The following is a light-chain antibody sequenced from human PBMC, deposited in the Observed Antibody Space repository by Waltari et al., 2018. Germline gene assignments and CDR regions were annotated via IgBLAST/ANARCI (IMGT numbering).Light chain of an antibody. V-gene: IGKV2-29*02. J-gene: IGKJ3*01. CDR2: EVS. CDR3: MQGLHPPLT. CDR1: QSLLHSDGKTY. Sequence: DLVMTQTPLSLSVPPGQPAAISCNSSQSLLHSDGKTYLFWFLQKPGQSPQPLIYEVSSRFSGVPDRFSGSGLGTDFTLKISRVEAEDVGVYYCMQGLHPPLTFGPGTKVEIK.